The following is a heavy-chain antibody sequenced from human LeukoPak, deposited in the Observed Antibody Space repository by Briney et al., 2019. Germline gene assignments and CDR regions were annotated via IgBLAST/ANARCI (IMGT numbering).Heavy chain of an antibody. CDR2: IIPIFGTA. V-gene: IGHV1-69*13. CDR1: GYTFTSYA. J-gene: IGHJ6*04. CDR3: ARETPSLVPAARPHEAFDI. D-gene: IGHD2-2*01. Sequence: GASVKVSCKASGYTFTSYAISWVRQAPGQGLEWMGGIIPIFGTANYAQKFQGRVTITADESTSTAYMELSSLRSEDTAVYYCARETPSLVPAARPHEAFDIWGKGTTVTVSS.